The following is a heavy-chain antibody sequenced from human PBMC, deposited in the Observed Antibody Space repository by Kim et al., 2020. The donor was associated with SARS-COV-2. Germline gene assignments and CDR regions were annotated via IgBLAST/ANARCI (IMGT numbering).Heavy chain of an antibody. J-gene: IGHJ6*02. CDR3: ARHRAAAGPIGMDV. D-gene: IGHD6-13*01. Sequence: SPSFQGHVTISADKSISTAYLQWSSLKASDTAMYYCARHRAAAGPIGMDVWGQGTTVTVSS. V-gene: IGHV5-10-1*01.